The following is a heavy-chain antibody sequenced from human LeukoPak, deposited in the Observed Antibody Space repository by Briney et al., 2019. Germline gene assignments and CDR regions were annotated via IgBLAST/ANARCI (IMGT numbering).Heavy chain of an antibody. CDR1: GYTFTSYG. D-gene: IGHD3-10*01. CDR3: ARERMVRGVISFDY. J-gene: IGHJ4*02. CDR2: ISAYNGNT. V-gene: IGHV1-18*01. Sequence: ASVKVSCKASGYTFTSYGISWVRQAPGQGLEWRGWISAYNGNTNYAQKLQGRVTMTTDTSTSTAYMELRSLRSDDTAVYYCARERMVRGVISFDYWGQGNLVTVSS.